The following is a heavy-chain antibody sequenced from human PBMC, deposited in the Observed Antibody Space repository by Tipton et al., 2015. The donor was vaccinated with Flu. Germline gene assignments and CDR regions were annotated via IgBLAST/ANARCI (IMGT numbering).Heavy chain of an antibody. J-gene: IGHJ4*02. Sequence: SLRLSCAVSGGSISSSNWWSWVRQPPGKGLEWIGEIYHSGSTNYNPSLKSRVTISVDKSKNQFSLKLSSVTAADTAVYYCARDTTLGGFDYWGQGTLVTVSS. CDR1: GGSISSSNW. V-gene: IGHV4-4*02. CDR3: ARDTTLGGFDY. D-gene: IGHD1-26*01. CDR2: IYHSGST.